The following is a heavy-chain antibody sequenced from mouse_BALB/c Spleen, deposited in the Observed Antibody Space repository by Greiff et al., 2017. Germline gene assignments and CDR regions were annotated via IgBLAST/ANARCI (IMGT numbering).Heavy chain of an antibody. J-gene: IGHJ3*01. CDR1: GFTFSSYA. CDR2: ISSGGSYT. CDR3: ARALTATQAWFAY. Sequence: EVMLVESGGGLVKPGGSLKLSCAASGFTFSSYAMSWVRQSPEKRLEWVAEISSGGSYTYYPDTVTGRFTISRDNAKNTLYLEMSSLRSEDTAMYYCARALTATQAWFAYWGQGTLVTVSA. V-gene: IGHV5-9-4*01. D-gene: IGHD1-2*01.